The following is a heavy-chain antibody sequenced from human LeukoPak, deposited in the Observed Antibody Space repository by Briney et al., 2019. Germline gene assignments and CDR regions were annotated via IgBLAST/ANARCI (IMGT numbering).Heavy chain of an antibody. CDR3: ARDPSYGDYATNWFDP. CDR1: GYTFTSYY. Sequence: ASVTVSCKASGYTFTSYYMHWVRQAPGQGLEWMGIINPSGGSTSYAQKFQGRVTMTRDTSKNQFSLKLSSVTAADTAVYYCARDPSYGDYATNWFDPWGQGTLVTVSS. V-gene: IGHV1-46*01. D-gene: IGHD4-17*01. J-gene: IGHJ5*02. CDR2: INPSGGST.